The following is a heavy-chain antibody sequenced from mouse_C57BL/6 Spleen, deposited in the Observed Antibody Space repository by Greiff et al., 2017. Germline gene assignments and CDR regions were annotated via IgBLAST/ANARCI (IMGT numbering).Heavy chain of an antibody. CDR1: GYTFTSYW. CDR3: ARKGYGSSHYAMDY. V-gene: IGHV1-50*01. Sequence: QVQLQQPGAELVKPGASVKLSCKASGYTFTSYWMQWVKQRPGQGLEWIGEIDPSDSYTNYNQKFKGKATLTVDTSSSTAYMQLSSRTSEDSAVYYCARKGYGSSHYAMDYWGQGTSVTVSS. D-gene: IGHD1-1*01. CDR2: IDPSDSYT. J-gene: IGHJ4*01.